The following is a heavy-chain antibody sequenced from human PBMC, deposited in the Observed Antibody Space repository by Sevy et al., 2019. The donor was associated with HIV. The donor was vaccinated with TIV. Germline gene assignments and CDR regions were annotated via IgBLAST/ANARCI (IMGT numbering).Heavy chain of an antibody. CDR3: ATTREYYEDSSGYLDF. J-gene: IGHJ4*02. V-gene: IGHV1-24*01. D-gene: IGHD3-22*01. CDR1: GKTLSELS. CDR2: FDPEDGET. Sequence: ASVKVSCKVSGKTLSELSMHWVRQAPGKRLEWMGRFDPEDGETIYAQKFQGRVTLTEDTSTDTADMELRSLKSEDTAVYYCATTREYYEDSSGYLDFWGQGTLVTVSS.